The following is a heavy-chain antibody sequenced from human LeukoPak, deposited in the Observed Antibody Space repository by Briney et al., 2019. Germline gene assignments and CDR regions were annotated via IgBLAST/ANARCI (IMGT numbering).Heavy chain of an antibody. CDR2: ISAYNGNT. CDR1: GYTFTSYG. D-gene: IGHD5-18*01. CDR3: ARRIQLWSDWGYYFDY. V-gene: IGHV1-18*01. J-gene: IGHJ4*02. Sequence: ASVKVSCKASGYTFTSYGISWVRQAPGQGLEWMGWISAYNGNTNYAQKLQGRVTMTTDTSTSTAYMELRSLRSDDTAVYYCARRIQLWSDWGYYFDYWGQGTLVTVSS.